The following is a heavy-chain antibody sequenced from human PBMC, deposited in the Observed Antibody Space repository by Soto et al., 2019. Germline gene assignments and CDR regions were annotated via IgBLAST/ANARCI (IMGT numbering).Heavy chain of an antibody. Sequence: EVQMVQSGGDLVKPGGSLRLSCVTSGFMFSSAWMNWVRQAPGKGLEWVARIKTKSAGETRDYAAPVKGRFTISRDDSKKTAYLQMNSLRAEDTAVYYCVEGWNDFWGQGTLVTVSS. CDR3: VEGWNDF. CDR2: IKTKSAGETR. V-gene: IGHV3-15*01. CDR1: GFMFSSAW. J-gene: IGHJ4*02. D-gene: IGHD1-1*01.